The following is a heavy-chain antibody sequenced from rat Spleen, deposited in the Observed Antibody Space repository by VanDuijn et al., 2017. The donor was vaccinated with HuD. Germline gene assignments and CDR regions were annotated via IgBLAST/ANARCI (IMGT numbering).Heavy chain of an antibody. Sequence: EVQLMESGGGLVQPGRSLKLSCVASGFTFNNYWMTWIRQAPGKGLEWVASITNARGTTYYPDSVKGRFTISRDNAKSTLYLQMDSLRSEDTATYYCARLPYYYDGSYYYYFDYWGQGVMVTVSS. J-gene: IGHJ2*01. CDR1: GFTFNNYW. CDR3: ARLPYYYDGSYYYYFDY. V-gene: IGHV5-31*01. D-gene: IGHD1-12*02. CDR2: ITNARGTT.